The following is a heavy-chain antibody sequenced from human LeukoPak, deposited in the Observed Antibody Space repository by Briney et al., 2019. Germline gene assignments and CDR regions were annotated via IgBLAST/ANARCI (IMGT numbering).Heavy chain of an antibody. CDR1: GYTLTELS. CDR2: FDPEDGET. CDR3: ATMSFYYDILTGYYYYFDY. D-gene: IGHD3-9*01. J-gene: IGHJ4*02. Sequence: ASVKVSCKVSGYTLTELSMHWVRQAPGKGLEWMGGFDPEDGETIYAQKFQGRVTMTEDTSTDTAYMELSSLRSEDTAVYYCATMSFYYDILTGYYYYFDYWGQGTLVTVSS. V-gene: IGHV1-24*01.